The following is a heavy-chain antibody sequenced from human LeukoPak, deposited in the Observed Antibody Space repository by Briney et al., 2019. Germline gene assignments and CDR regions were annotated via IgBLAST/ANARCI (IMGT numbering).Heavy chain of an antibody. J-gene: IGHJ6*03. CDR1: GGSISSYY. V-gene: IGHV4-59*01. CDR3: ARLRYFDWSPPYYYYMDD. CDR2: IYYSGST. D-gene: IGHD3-9*01. Sequence: SETLSLTCTVSGGSISSYYWSWIRQPPGKGLEWIGYIYYSGSTNYNPSLKSRVTISVDTSKNQFSLKLSSVTAADTAVYYCARLRYFDWSPPYYYYMDDWGKGTTVTVSS.